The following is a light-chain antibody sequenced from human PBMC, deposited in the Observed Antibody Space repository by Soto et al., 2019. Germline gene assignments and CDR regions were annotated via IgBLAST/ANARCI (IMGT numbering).Light chain of an antibody. CDR1: QGIRNY. CDR3: QKYNYAPWT. Sequence: IQMTQSPSSLSSSLLDRVIITCRASQGIRNYLDWYRQKPGKVPRLLIYAASTLQSGVPSRFSGSGSGTDFTLTISSLQPEDVATYYCQKYNYAPWTFGQGTKVDIK. V-gene: IGKV1-27*01. CDR2: AAS. J-gene: IGKJ1*01.